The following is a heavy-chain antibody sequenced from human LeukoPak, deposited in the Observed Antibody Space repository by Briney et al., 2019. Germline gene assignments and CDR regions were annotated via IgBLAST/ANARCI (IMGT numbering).Heavy chain of an antibody. CDR2: ISSSSSTI. CDR3: ARDLARRPRLVAFDI. CDR1: GFTFSSYG. V-gene: IGHV3-48*01. Sequence: GGSLRLSCAASGFTFSSYGMNWVRQAPGKGLEWVSYISSSSSTIYYADSVKGRFTISRDNAKNSLYLQMNSLRAEDTAVYYCARDLARRPRLVAFDIWGQGTMVTVSS. J-gene: IGHJ3*02.